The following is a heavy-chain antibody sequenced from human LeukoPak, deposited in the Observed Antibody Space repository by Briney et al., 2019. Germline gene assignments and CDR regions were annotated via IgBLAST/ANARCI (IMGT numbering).Heavy chain of an antibody. Sequence: ASVKVSCKASGYTFTSYGISWVRQAPGQGLEWMGWISAYNGNTNYAQKLQDRVTITTDTSTSTAYLELRSLRSDDTAVYYCAREVVAGYYGSGINNWFDPWGQGTLVTVSS. CDR2: ISAYNGNT. CDR3: AREVVAGYYGSGINNWFDP. CDR1: GYTFTSYG. V-gene: IGHV1-18*01. D-gene: IGHD3-10*01. J-gene: IGHJ5*02.